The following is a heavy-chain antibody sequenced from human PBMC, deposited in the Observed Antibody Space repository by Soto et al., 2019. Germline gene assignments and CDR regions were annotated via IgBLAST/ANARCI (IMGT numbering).Heavy chain of an antibody. Sequence: QVRLQESGPGLVKPSETLSLTCTVSGGSVSSGTYYWTWIRQPPGKGLEYIGYIYVSGGTNYNPSRKSRVTISIDTSKNQFSLKLSSVTAADTAVYYCARDLNYYYFDNWGQGILVTVSS. V-gene: IGHV4-61*01. CDR1: GGSVSSGTYY. D-gene: IGHD3-10*01. CDR3: ARDLNYYYFDN. J-gene: IGHJ4*02. CDR2: IYVSGGT.